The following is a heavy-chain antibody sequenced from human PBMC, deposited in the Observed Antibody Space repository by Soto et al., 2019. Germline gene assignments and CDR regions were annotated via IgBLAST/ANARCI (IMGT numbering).Heavy chain of an antibody. Sequence: GGSLRLSCAASGFTFTRYSMNWARQAPGKGLEWVSSISSTTNYIYYGDSMKGRFTISRDNAKNSLYLEMNSLRAEDTAVYYCARESEDLTSNFDYWGQGTLVTVSS. J-gene: IGHJ4*02. V-gene: IGHV3-21*06. CDR3: ARESEDLTSNFDY. CDR2: ISSTTNYI. CDR1: GFTFTRYS.